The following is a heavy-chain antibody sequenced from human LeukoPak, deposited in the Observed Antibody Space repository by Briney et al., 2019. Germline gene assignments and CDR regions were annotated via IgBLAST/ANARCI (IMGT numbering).Heavy chain of an antibody. J-gene: IGHJ4*02. D-gene: IGHD2-2*02. Sequence: PGGSLGFSLAASGLTFSNLAMNWVGQAPGKGLEWVSSISGSGSNTYYADSVKGRFTISRDNSKNTLYLQMNSLRAEDTALYYCAKNLGYCTSTSCSTENFDYWGQGTLVTVSS. CDR2: ISGSGSNT. CDR3: AKNLGYCTSTSCSTENFDY. V-gene: IGHV3-23*01. CDR1: GLTFSNLA.